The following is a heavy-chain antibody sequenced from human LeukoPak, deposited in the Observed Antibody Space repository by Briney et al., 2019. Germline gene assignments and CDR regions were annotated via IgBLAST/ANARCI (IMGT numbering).Heavy chain of an antibody. D-gene: IGHD5-24*01. J-gene: IGHJ3*02. V-gene: IGHV4-59*08. CDR2: IYYSGST. CDR3: ARHERDASLDHALDI. Sequence: PSETLSLTCTVSGGSISSYYWSWIRQPPGKGLEWIGYIYYSGSTSYNPSLKSRVIILVDTSKNQFSLKPSSVTTADTAVYYCARHERDASLDHALDIWGQGTMVTVSS. CDR1: GGSISSYY.